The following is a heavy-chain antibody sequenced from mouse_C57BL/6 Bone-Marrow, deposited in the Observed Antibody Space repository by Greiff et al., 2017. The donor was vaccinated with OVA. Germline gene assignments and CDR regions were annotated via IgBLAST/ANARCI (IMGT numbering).Heavy chain of an antibody. D-gene: IGHD1-1*01. V-gene: IGHV1-50*01. CDR1: GYTFTSYW. CDR3: ARGTYSTVVAPGYFDV. J-gene: IGHJ1*03. Sequence: QVQLQQPGAELVKPGASVKLSCKASGYTFTSYWMQWVKQRPGQGLEWIGEIDPSDSYTNYNQKFKGKATLTVDTSSSTAYMQLSSLTSEDSAVYYCARGTYSTVVAPGYFDVWGTGTTVTVSS. CDR2: IDPSDSYT.